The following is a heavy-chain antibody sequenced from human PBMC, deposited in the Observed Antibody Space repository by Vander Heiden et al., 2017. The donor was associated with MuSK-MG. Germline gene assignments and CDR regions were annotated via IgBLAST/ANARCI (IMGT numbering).Heavy chain of an antibody. Sequence: QVQLQQWGAGLLKPSETLSLTCAVDGGSFSGYYWSWIRQPPGKGLEWIGEINHSGSTNYNPSLKSRVTISVDTSKNQFSLKLSSVTAADTAVYHCARGLRITMIVVVRGHNWFDPWGQGTLVTVSS. V-gene: IGHV4-34*01. D-gene: IGHD3-22*01. CDR1: GGSFSGYY. CDR2: INHSGST. CDR3: ARGLRITMIVVVRGHNWFDP. J-gene: IGHJ5*02.